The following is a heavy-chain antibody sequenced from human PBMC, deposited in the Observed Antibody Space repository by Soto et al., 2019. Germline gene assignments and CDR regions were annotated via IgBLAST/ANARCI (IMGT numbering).Heavy chain of an antibody. J-gene: IGHJ6*02. Sequence: QVQLVQSGAEVKKPGSSVKVSCKASGGTFSRYSITWVRQAPGHGLEWIGRIIPIFGIPTYAQKFQGRVTITADESTSTAYMELSSLRSDDTAVYYCAREDRDRETGLVPAAIDGMDVWGQGTKVTVSS. CDR3: AREDRDRETGLVPAAIDGMDV. V-gene: IGHV1-69*08. CDR2: IIPIFGIP. CDR1: GGTFSRYS. D-gene: IGHD2-2*01.